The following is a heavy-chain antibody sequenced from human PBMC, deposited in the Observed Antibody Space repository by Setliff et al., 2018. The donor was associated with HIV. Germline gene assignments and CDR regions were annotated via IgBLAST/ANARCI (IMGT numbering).Heavy chain of an antibody. V-gene: IGHV1-8*02. J-gene: IGHJ6*03. CDR2: MNPKSGNK. CDR3: ARGLGSMARGRVPYYYYMDV. D-gene: IGHD3-10*01. CDR1: GYSFVSFE. Sequence: ASVKVSCKGFGYSFVSFEINWVRQATGQGLEWMGWMNPKSGNKDYAQKFQGRLTMTRNTSISTVYMELNSLRSEDTAVYYCARGLGSMARGRVPYYYYMDVWGKGTTVTVSS.